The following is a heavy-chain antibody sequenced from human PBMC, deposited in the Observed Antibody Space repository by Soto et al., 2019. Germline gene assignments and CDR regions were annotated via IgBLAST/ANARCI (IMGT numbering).Heavy chain of an antibody. V-gene: IGHV3-43*01. J-gene: IGHJ3*02. CDR1: GFTFDDYT. D-gene: IGHD3-22*01. Sequence: PGGSLRLSCASSGFTFDDYTMHLVRQAPGKGLEWVSLISWDGGSTYYADSVKGRFTISRDNSKNSLYLQMNSLRTEDTALYYCAKAFYDSLAFDIWGQGTMVTVS. CDR2: ISWDGGST. CDR3: AKAFYDSLAFDI.